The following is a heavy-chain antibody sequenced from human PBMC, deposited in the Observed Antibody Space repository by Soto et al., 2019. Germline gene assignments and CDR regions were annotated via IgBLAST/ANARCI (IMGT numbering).Heavy chain of an antibody. CDR1: GASISGFY. CDR3: VRDGTKTLRDWFDP. D-gene: IGHD1-1*01. Sequence: SETLSLTCTVSGASISGFYWSWIRESAGKGLEWIGRIYATGTTDYNPSLKSRVMMSVDTSKKQFSLKLRSVTAADTAVYYCVRDGTKTLRDWFDPWGQGISVTVSS. V-gene: IGHV4-4*07. J-gene: IGHJ5*02. CDR2: IYATGTT.